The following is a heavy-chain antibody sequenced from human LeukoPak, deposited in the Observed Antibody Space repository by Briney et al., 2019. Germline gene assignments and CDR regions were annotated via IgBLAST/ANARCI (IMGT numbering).Heavy chain of an antibody. CDR2: IYYSGST. J-gene: IGHJ6*02. Sequence: AGGSLRLSCAASGFTFSNYWMGWIRQPPGKGLEWIGSIYYSGSTYYNPSLKSRVTISVDTSKNQFSLKLSSVTAADTAVYYCARHNFRYCSSTSCPPYYYYGMDVWGQGTTVTVSS. D-gene: IGHD2-2*01. CDR1: GFTFSNYW. CDR3: ARHNFRYCSSTSCPPYYYYGMDV. V-gene: IGHV4-39*01.